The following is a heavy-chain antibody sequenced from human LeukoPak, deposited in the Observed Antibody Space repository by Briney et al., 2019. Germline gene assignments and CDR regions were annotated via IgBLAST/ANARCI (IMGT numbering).Heavy chain of an antibody. CDR1: GFTASSNY. V-gene: IGHV3-53*01. D-gene: IGHD6-19*01. Sequence: AGSLTLSCAASGFTASSNYMSWVRQAPGKVLDWVLAIYSGGSTYYADSVKARFTISRDNPKNTLYLQMNSLRAEDTAVYYCARSRRQWRDFDYWGQGTLVTVSS. CDR2: IYSGGST. J-gene: IGHJ4*02. CDR3: ARSRRQWRDFDY.